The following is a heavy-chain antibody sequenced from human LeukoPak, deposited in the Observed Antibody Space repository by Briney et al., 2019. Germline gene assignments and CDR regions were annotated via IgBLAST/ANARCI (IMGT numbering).Heavy chain of an antibody. V-gene: IGHV4-4*07. D-gene: IGHD6-19*01. CDR3: ARDRLRGAVALPFDY. CDR2: IYTSGST. J-gene: IGHJ4*02. CDR1: GGSISSYY. Sequence: SETLSLTCTVSGGSISSYYWSWIRQPAGKGLEWIGRIYTSGSTNYNPSLKSRVTMSVDTSKNQFSLKLSSVTAADTAVYYCARDRLRGAVALPFDYWGQGTLVTVSS.